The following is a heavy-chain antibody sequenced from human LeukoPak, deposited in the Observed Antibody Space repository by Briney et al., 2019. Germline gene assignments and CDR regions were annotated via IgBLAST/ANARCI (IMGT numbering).Heavy chain of an antibody. D-gene: IGHD6-13*01. Sequence: GGSLRLSCAASGFTFDDYGMSWVRQAPGKGLEWVSGINWNGGSTGYADSVKGRFTISRDNAKNSLYLQMNSLRAEDTALYHCARVYGYSSSWCVVDYWGQGTLVTVSS. CDR1: GFTFDDYG. CDR2: INWNGGST. J-gene: IGHJ4*02. CDR3: ARVYGYSSSWCVVDY. V-gene: IGHV3-20*01.